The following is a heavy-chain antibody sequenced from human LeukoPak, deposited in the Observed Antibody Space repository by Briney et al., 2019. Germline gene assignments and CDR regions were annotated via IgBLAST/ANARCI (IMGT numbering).Heavy chain of an antibody. Sequence: GGSLRLSCSASGFSFSNYAMHWVRQAPGKGLEYVSAISSNGGSTYYADSVKGRFTISRDNSKNTLYLQVSSLRAEDTAVYYCVKDIHYYGSGNYYNGYFDYRGQGTLVTVSS. CDR1: GFSFSNYA. CDR2: ISSNGGST. D-gene: IGHD3-10*01. CDR3: VKDIHYYGSGNYYNGYFDY. V-gene: IGHV3-64D*09. J-gene: IGHJ4*02.